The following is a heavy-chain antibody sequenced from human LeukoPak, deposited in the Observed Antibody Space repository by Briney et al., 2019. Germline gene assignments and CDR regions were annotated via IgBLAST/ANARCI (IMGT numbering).Heavy chain of an antibody. CDR1: GGSFSGYY. Sequence: PSETLSLTCAVYGGSFSGYYWSWIRQPPGKGLEWIGEINHSGSTNYNPSLKSRVTISVDTSKNQFSLKLSSVTAADTAVYYCARHSTFFGVVIIKGRVRGPFDYWGQGTLVTVSS. CDR2: INHSGST. CDR3: ARHSTFFGVVIIKGRVRGPFDY. V-gene: IGHV4-34*01. J-gene: IGHJ4*02. D-gene: IGHD3-3*01.